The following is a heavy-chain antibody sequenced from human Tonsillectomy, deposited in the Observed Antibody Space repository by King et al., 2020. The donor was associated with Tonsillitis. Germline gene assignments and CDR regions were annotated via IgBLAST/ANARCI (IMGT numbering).Heavy chain of an antibody. V-gene: IGHV1-18*01. J-gene: IGHJ4*02. Sequence: VQLVESGAEVKKPGASVKVSCKASGYTFTSFGISWVRLAPGQGLEWMGWISAYDGNTNYAQKLQGRVTMTTDSSTSTAYMELRSLGSDDTAVYYCARDPGYSSGWYLDYWGQGTLVTVSS. CDR1: GYTFTSFG. CDR3: ARDPGYSSGWYLDY. CDR2: ISAYDGNT. D-gene: IGHD6-19*01.